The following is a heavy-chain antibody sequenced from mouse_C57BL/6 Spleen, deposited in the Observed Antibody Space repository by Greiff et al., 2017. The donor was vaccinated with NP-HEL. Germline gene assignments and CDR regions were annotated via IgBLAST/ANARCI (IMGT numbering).Heavy chain of an antibody. CDR3: ARPLVTTVVARYAMDY. CDR2: IDPANGNT. CDR1: GFHIKNTY. D-gene: IGHD1-1*01. V-gene: IGHV14-3*01. Sequence: VQLQQSVAELVRPGASVKLSCTASGFHIKNTYMHWVKQRPEQGLEWIGRIDPANGNTKYAPKFQGKATIPADTSSNTAYLQLSSLTSEDTAIYYSARPLVTTVVARYAMDYWGQGTSVTVSA. J-gene: IGHJ4*01.